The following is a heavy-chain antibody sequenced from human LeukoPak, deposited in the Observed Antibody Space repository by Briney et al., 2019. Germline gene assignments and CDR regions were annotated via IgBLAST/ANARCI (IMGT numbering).Heavy chain of an antibody. CDR3: AREGYCSGATCYSLQY. V-gene: IGHV3-74*03. J-gene: IGHJ4*02. Sequence: PGGSLRLSCAASGFTFSSYWMHWVRQAPGKGLVWVSRITSDGSSTTYADSVKGRFTISRDNARNTLYLQMNSLRAEDTAVYYCAREGYCSGATCYSLQYWGQGTLVTVSS. CDR1: GFTFSSYW. D-gene: IGHD2-15*01. CDR2: ITSDGSST.